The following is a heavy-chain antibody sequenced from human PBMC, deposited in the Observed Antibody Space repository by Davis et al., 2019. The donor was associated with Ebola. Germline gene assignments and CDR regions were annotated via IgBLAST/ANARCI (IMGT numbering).Heavy chain of an antibody. D-gene: IGHD2-15*01. J-gene: IGHJ2*01. V-gene: IGHV3-49*04. CDR2: IRSKPFGGTT. Sequence: GSSLKISCAASGFTFSNYDMNWVRQAPGKGLEWVGLIRSKPFGGTTDYAASVRGRFTISRDDFRSIAYLQMNSLKTEDTAVYYCTRALRYCSGGSCYNWYFDLWGRGTLVTVSS. CDR3: TRALRYCSGGSCYNWYFDL. CDR1: GFTFSNYD.